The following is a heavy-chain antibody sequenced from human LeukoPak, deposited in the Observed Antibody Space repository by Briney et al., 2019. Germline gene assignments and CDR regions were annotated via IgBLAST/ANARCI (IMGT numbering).Heavy chain of an antibody. V-gene: IGHV1-24*01. CDR1: GYTFTSYG. J-gene: IGHJ6*03. CDR3: ATYRWQLVSLNYYYYMDV. CDR2: FDPEDGET. Sequence: ASVKVSCKASGYTFTSYGISWVRQAPGQGLEWMGGFDPEDGETIYAQKFQGRVTMTEDTSTDTAYMELSSLRSEDTAVYYCATYRWQLVSLNYYYYMDVWGKGTTVTVSS. D-gene: IGHD6-6*01.